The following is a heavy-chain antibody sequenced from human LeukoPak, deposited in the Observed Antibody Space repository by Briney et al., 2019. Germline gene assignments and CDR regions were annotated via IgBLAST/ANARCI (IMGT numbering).Heavy chain of an antibody. CDR1: GFTFSSHW. V-gene: IGHV3-74*03. CDR3: ARDHYGLDY. CDR2: INGDGSNT. D-gene: IGHD3-10*01. J-gene: IGHJ4*02. Sequence: GGSLRLSCAASGFTFSSHWMHWVRQAPGKGLVWVSRINGDGSNTTYADSVKGRFTISRDNAKNTLYLQMNSLRAEDTAVYYCARDHYGLDYWGQGTLVTVSS.